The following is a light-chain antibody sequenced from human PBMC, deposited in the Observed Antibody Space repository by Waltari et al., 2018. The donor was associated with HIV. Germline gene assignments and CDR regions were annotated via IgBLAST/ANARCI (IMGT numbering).Light chain of an antibody. CDR1: NIGRKR. Sequence: SYVLTQPPSVSVAPGQTARITCGGNNIGRKRVHWYQQKAGQAPVLVVYNASDRPSGIPERFSGSNSGNTATLTISRVEAGDEADYYCHVWDRSSDHHVFGTGTKVTVL. CDR3: HVWDRSSDHHV. CDR2: NAS. J-gene: IGLJ1*01. V-gene: IGLV3-21*02.